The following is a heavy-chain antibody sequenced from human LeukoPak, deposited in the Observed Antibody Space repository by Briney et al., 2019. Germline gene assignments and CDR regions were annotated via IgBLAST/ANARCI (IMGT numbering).Heavy chain of an antibody. D-gene: IGHD1-26*01. J-gene: IGHJ4*02. V-gene: IGHV3-7*04. CDR2: IKRDGIQI. CDR1: GFSFGTYW. CDR3: ARDSGSYYVDY. Sequence: QPAGSLRLSCAAPGFSFGTYWMTWVRQAPRKGLEWEANIKRDGIQIRYVDSVKGRFTIYRDNPKNSLYLQIDSLKAEDTAVYYCARDSGSYYVDYWGQGTLATVSS.